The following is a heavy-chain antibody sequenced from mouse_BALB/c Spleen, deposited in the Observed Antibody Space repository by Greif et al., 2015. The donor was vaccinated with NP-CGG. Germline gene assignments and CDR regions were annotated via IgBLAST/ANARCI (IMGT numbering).Heavy chain of an antibody. CDR2: ISTYYGDA. Sequence: VKLQESGAELVRPGVSVKISCKGSGYTFTDYAMHWVKQSHAKGLEWIGVISTYYGDASYNQKFKGKATMTVDKSSSTAYMELARLTSEDSAIYYCARMGPWYFDVWGAGATVTVSS. CDR1: GYTFTDYA. J-gene: IGHJ1*01. CDR3: ARMGPWYFDV. V-gene: IGHV1S137*01.